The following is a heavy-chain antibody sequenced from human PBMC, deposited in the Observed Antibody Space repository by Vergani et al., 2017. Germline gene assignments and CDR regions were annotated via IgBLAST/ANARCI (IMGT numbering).Heavy chain of an antibody. CDR2: IKQDGSEK. CDR3: AREVVGAGDAFDI. D-gene: IGHD2-15*01. CDR1: GFTFSSYW. J-gene: IGHJ3*02. Sequence: EVQLVEFGGGLVQPGGSLRLSCAASGFTFSSYWMSWVRQAPGKGLEWVANIKQDGSEKYYVDSVKGRFTISRDNAKNSLYLQMNSLRAEDTAVYYCAREVVGAGDAFDIWGQGTMVTVSS. V-gene: IGHV3-7*03.